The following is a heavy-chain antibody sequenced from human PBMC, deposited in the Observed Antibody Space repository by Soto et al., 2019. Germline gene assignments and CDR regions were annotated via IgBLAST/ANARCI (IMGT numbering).Heavy chain of an antibody. V-gene: IGHV3-23*01. CDR3: AKDDYYDSIGYYRY. Sequence: GSLRLSCAASGFIFSSYAMSWVRQAPGKGLEWVSAISGSGGSTYYADSVKGRFTISRDNSKNMLYLQMNSLRAEDTAVYFCAKDDYYDSIGYYRYWGQGTLVTVSS. J-gene: IGHJ4*02. D-gene: IGHD3-22*01. CDR1: GFIFSSYA. CDR2: ISGSGGST.